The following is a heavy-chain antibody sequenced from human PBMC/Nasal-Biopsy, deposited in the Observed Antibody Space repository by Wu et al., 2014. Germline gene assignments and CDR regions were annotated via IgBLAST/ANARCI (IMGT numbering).Heavy chain of an antibody. Sequence: LRLSCAASGFTFDDYGMSWVRQARGGLEWVSGINWNGGSTGYADSVKGRFTISRDNAKNSLYLQMNSLRAEDTALYYCARGYRASGIDYWGQGTLVTVSS. CDR3: ARGYRASGIDY. CDR2: INWNGGST. D-gene: IGHD3-16*02. J-gene: IGHJ4*02. V-gene: IGHV3-20*04. CDR1: GFTFDDYG.